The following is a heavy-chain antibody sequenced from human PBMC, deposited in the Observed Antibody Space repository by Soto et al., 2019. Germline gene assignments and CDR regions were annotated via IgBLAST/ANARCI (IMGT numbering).Heavy chain of an antibody. CDR1: GFSLSNARMG. CDR3: ARLGGIAVAGMKEDLYYYYYYMDV. V-gene: IGHV2-26*01. J-gene: IGHJ6*03. CDR2: IFSNDEK. Sequence: ESGPTLVNPTETLTLTCTVSGFSLSNARMGVSWIRQPPGKALEWLAHIFSNDEKSYSTSLKSRLTISKDTSKSQVVLTMTNMDPVDTATYYCARLGGIAVAGMKEDLYYYYYYMDVWGKGTTVTVSS. D-gene: IGHD6-19*01.